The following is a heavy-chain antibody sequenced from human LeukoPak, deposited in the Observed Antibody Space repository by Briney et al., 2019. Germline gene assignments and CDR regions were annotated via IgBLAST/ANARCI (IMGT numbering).Heavy chain of an antibody. CDR2: IYYSGST. J-gene: IGHJ4*02. V-gene: IGHV4-30-2*03. D-gene: IGHD5-18*01. Sequence: LRLSCAASGFTFSSSAMSWVRQAPGKGLEWIGSIYYSGSTYYNPSLKSRVTISVDTSKNQFSLKLSSVTAADTAVYYCARLHRGYSYGYDQHFDYWGQGTLVTVSS. CDR1: GFTFSSSA. CDR3: ARLHRGYSYGYDQHFDY.